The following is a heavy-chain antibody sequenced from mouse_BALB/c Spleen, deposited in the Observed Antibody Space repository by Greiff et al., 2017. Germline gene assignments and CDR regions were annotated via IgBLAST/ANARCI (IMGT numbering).Heavy chain of an antibody. CDR1: GYTFTSYW. CDR3: ARGFYDYDGFAY. CDR2: INPSNGRT. J-gene: IGHJ3*01. D-gene: IGHD2-4*01. Sequence: QVQLQQPGAELVKPGASVKLSCKASGYTFTSYWMHWVKQRPGQGLEWIGEINPSNGRTNYNEKFKSKATLTVDKSSSTAYMQLSSLTSEDSAVYYCARGFYDYDGFAYWGQGTLVTVSA. V-gene: IGHV1S81*02.